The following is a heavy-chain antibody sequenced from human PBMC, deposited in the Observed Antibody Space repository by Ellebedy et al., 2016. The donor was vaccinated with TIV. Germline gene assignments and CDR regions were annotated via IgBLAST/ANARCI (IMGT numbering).Heavy chain of an antibody. CDR2: ISGNGGHT. D-gene: IGHD2-15*01. CDR1: GFTFSSYA. CDR3: ARYCSGGSSLSTGCYYGMDV. Sequence: GESLKISCAASGFTFSSYAMSWVRQAPGKGLEWVSAISGNGGHTHYVDSMKGRFTISRDNSKNTLYLQMNSLRAEDTAVYYCARYCSGGSSLSTGCYYGMDVWGQGTTVTVSS. J-gene: IGHJ6*02. V-gene: IGHV3-23*01.